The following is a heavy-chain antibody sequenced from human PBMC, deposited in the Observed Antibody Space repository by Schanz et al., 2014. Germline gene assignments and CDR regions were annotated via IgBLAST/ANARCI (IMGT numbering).Heavy chain of an antibody. CDR3: ARGLRFLEWFEY. D-gene: IGHD3-3*01. J-gene: IGHJ4*02. Sequence: WTWIRQHPGKGLEWIGYIYYSGSTYHNPSPKSRVSISVDTSKNQFSLKLSSVTAADTAVYYCARGLRFLEWFEYWGQGTLVTVSS. CDR2: IYYSGST. V-gene: IGHV4-31*02.